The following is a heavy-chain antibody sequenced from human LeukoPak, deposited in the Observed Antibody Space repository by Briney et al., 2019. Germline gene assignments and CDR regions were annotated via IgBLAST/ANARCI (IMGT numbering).Heavy chain of an antibody. CDR3: ARLIYEALDS. J-gene: IGHJ4*02. D-gene: IGHD5/OR15-5a*01. CDR2: IRYDGNNE. CDR1: GFTFNNYG. V-gene: IGHV3-30*02. Sequence: GGSLRLSCAASGFTFNNYGMHWVRQAPGKGLEWVAFIRYDGNNEYYAGSVKGRFTISRDNSKNTLNLQMNSLRAEDTAVYYCARLIYEALDSWGQGTLVTVSS.